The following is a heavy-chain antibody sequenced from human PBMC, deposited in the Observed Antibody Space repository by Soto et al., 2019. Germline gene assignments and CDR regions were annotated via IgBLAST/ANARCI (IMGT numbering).Heavy chain of an antibody. D-gene: IGHD6-13*01. V-gene: IGHV3-72*01. Sequence: EVQLVESGGGLVQPEGSLRLSCAASGFTFSDHYMDWVRQAPGKGLEWGGRIKNKANSYTTEYAAPVKGRFIISRDDSKNSVFLQMIRLKTAGTAVYYCTRVRLASSRHADYWGRGILVTVSS. CDR2: IKNKANSYTT. J-gene: IGHJ4*02. CDR3: TRVRLASSRHADY. CDR1: GFTFSDHY.